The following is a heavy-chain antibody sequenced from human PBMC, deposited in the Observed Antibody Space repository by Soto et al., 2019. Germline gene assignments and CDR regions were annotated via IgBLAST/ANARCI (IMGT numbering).Heavy chain of an antibody. J-gene: IGHJ4*02. V-gene: IGHV3-11*06. CDR3: AREPLRRSFDF. D-gene: IGHD4-17*01. CDR2: ISGSSTYT. Sequence: PGGSLRLSCAASGFILSYNYVSWIRQAPGQGLEWVSDISGSSTYTNYADSVKGRFTISRDNAQNSVYLQMNSLRAEDTAVYYCAREPLRRSFDFWGQGTLVTVSS. CDR1: GFILSYNY.